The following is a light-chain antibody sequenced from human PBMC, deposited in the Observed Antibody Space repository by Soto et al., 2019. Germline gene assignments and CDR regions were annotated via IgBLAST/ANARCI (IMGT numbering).Light chain of an antibody. CDR1: SRDVGSYSL. J-gene: IGLJ1*01. CDR3: YPFAGGSTYL. V-gene: IGLV2-23*01. Sequence: QSALTQPASVSGSPGQSITTSCTGTSRDVGSYSLLSWYQHHPGKAPKLIIYEDIKGPSGVSNRFSGAKSGNTASLRMSGLQPEDEADYYCYPFAGGSTYLFVTGTKVTVL. CDR2: EDI.